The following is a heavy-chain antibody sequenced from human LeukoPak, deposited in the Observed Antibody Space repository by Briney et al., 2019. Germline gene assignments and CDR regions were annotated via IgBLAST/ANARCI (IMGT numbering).Heavy chain of an antibody. V-gene: IGHV1-69*06. CDR2: IITIFGTA. CDR3: ARRIIGYCSGGSCYLGAFDI. CDR1: GGTFSSYA. Sequence: ASVKVSCKVSGGTFSSYAISWVRQAPGQGLEWMGGIITIFGTANYAQKFQGRVTITADKSTSTAYMELSSLRSEDTAVYYCARRIIGYCSGGSCYLGAFDIWGQGTMVTVSS. J-gene: IGHJ3*02. D-gene: IGHD2-15*01.